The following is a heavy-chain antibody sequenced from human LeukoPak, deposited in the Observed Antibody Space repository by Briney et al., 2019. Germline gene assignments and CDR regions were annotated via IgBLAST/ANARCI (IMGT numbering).Heavy chain of an antibody. V-gene: IGHV4-4*07. J-gene: IGHJ4*02. D-gene: IGHD6-19*01. CDR3: ARRDISSGWSFDY. CDR1: SGSISNYH. CDR2: IHTSGST. Sequence: SETLSLTCTVSSGSISNYHWCWIRQPAGKGLEWVGQIHTSGSTNYNPPLKSRVSMSIDTPENQLSLTIRSVTAADTAVYYCARRDISSGWSFDYWGQGTLVTVSS.